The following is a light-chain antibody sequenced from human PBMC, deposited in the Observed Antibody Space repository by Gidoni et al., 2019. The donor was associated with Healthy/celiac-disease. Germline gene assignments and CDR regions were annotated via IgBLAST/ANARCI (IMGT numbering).Light chain of an antibody. CDR3: GQSYSSLT. CDR1: QSISSY. Sequence: DVQTTDSPSSLSASVGDRVTITCQASQSISSYLNWYQQKPGKAPKLLIYAASSLQSGVPSRFSGSGSGTAFTLTFGSLRPEDFVTYYCGQSYSSLTFXPXTKVDIK. CDR2: AAS. V-gene: IGKV1-39*01. J-gene: IGKJ3*01.